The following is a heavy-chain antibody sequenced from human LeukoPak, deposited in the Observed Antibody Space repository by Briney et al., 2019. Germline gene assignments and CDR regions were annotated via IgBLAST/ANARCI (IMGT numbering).Heavy chain of an antibody. D-gene: IGHD3-10*01. J-gene: IGHJ3*02. V-gene: IGHV4-61*02. Sequence: SQTLSLTCTVSGGPISSGSYYWSWIRQPAGKGLEWIGRIYSSGSTNYNPSLKSRVTISVDTSKNQFSLKLSSVTAADTAVYYCARDVYYYGSGSYNAFDIWGQGTMVTVSS. CDR1: GGPISSGSYY. CDR3: ARDVYYYGSGSYNAFDI. CDR2: IYSSGST.